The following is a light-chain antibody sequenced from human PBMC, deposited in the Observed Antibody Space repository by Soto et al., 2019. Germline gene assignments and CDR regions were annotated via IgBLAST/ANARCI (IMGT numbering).Light chain of an antibody. J-gene: IGKJ1*01. CDR1: QSISDT. Sequence: EIVMTQSPATLSVSPGGSATLSCRASQSISDTLAWYQQKPGQAPRLLIHGASTRATGFPARFSGSGSGTDFTLTISSLQSDDFAVYDGQQYDNWPWTFGQGTKVDIK. CDR2: GAS. V-gene: IGKV3-15*01. CDR3: QQYDNWPWT.